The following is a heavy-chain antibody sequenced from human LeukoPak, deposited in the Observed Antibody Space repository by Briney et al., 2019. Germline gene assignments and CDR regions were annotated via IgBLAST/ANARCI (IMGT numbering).Heavy chain of an antibody. CDR3: AKGGFDWSIDAFDI. J-gene: IGHJ3*02. CDR1: GFTFDDYA. Sequence: GRSLRLSCAASGFTFDDYAMHWVRQAPGKGLEWVSGISWNSGSIGYADSVKGRFTISRDNAKNSLYLQMNGLRAEDMALYYCAKGGFDWSIDAFDIWGQGTMVTVSS. D-gene: IGHD3-9*01. V-gene: IGHV3-9*03. CDR2: ISWNSGSI.